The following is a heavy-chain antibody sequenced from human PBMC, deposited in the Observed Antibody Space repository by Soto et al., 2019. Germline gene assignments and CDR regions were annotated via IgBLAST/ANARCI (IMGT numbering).Heavy chain of an antibody. J-gene: IGHJ6*03. Sequence: QVQLVQPGAEVKKPGSSVTVSCKASGGTFSSYTISWVRHAPGPGLEWMGRISPTLGIANYAQKLQGRLTITADKSTSTAYMELSSLRSEDTAVYYCARYSTQKYYYYIDVWVKGTTVTVS. CDR1: GGTFSSYT. CDR3: ARYSTQKYYYYIDV. D-gene: IGHD2-21*01. CDR2: ISPTLGIA. V-gene: IGHV1-69*02.